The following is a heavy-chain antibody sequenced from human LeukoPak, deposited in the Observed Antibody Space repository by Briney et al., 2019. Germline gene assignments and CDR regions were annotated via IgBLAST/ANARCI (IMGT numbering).Heavy chain of an antibody. CDR3: ARGGDSSSWYGWFDP. D-gene: IGHD6-13*01. CDR1: GYTFTGYY. V-gene: IGHV1-2*02. CDR2: INPNSGGT. J-gene: IGHJ5*02. Sequence: ASVKVSCKASGYTFTGYYMHWVRQAPGQGLEWMGWINPNSGGTNYAQKFQGRVTMTRDTSTSTDYMDLSRLRSDDTAVYYCARGGDSSSWYGWFDPWGQGTLVTVSS.